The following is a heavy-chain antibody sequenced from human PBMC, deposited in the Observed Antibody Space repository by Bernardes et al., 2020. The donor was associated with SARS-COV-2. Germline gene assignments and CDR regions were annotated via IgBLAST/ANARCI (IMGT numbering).Heavy chain of an antibody. CDR2: SGGGAGT. V-gene: IGHV3-23*01. D-gene: IGHD2-21*02. CDR3: AKDYCDADCDFFDY. J-gene: IGHJ4*02. Sequence: GGSLIRSCAASGFTLSDFAMSWVRQTPGKGLEWVSGSGGGAGTYYADFVKGRFTISRDNSKNTLFLQMNSLRAEDTAIYYCAKDYCDADCDFFDYWGQGTLVSVSS. CDR1: GFTLSDFA.